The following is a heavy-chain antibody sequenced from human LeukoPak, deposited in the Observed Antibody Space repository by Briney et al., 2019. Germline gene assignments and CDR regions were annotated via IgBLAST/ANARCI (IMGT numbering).Heavy chain of an antibody. D-gene: IGHD1-14*01. V-gene: IGHV3-9*01. Sequence: GGSVRLCCAASGFTFDDYTMHWVRQAPGKGLEWVSGISWNSGSVGYADSVKGRFTISRDNAKNSLYLQMSSLRGEDTALYYCAKDRRNDFDYWGQGTLVTVSS. CDR1: GFTFDDYT. J-gene: IGHJ4*02. CDR2: ISWNSGSV. CDR3: AKDRRNDFDY.